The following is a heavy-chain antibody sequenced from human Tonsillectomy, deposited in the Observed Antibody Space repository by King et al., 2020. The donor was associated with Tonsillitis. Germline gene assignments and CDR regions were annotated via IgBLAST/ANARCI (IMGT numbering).Heavy chain of an antibody. J-gene: IGHJ2*01. CDR1: GGSFSDYY. CDR3: SRGCRYYDRSGLSYFDL. D-gene: IGHD3-22*01. V-gene: IGHV4-34*01. CDR2: INPSGST. Sequence: VQLQQWGAGLLKPSETLSLTCAVFGGSFSDYYWSWIRQHPGKGLEWIGDINPSGSTNYNPSLKSRVTMSVDTSKNQFSLKLSSVTAADTAVYYCSRGCRYYDRSGLSYFDLWGRGTLVTVSS.